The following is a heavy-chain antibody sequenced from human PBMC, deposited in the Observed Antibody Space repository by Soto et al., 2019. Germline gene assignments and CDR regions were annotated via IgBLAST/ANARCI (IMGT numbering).Heavy chain of an antibody. Sequence: PGESLKISCKGSGYSFTSYWISWVRQMPGKGLERMGRIDPSDSYTNYSPSFQGHVTISADKSISTAYLQWSSLKASDTAMYYCARDPFGYCSSTSCYLYYYGMDVWSQGXTVTVSS. J-gene: IGHJ6*02. V-gene: IGHV5-10-1*01. CDR2: IDPSDSYT. CDR3: ARDPFGYCSSTSCYLYYYGMDV. D-gene: IGHD2-2*01. CDR1: GYSFTSYW.